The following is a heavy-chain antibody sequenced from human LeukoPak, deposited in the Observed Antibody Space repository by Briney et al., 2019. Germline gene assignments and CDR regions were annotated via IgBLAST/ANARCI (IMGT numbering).Heavy chain of an antibody. CDR1: GFIFSSSA. D-gene: IGHD4-17*01. Sequence: SVKVSCKASGFIFSSSAVQRVRQARGQRLEWIGWIVVGSGNTNYAQNFQERVTITRDMSTSTAYMELSSLRSEDTAVYYCVADCYGDCIDWGQGTLVTVSS. CDR2: IVVGSGNT. J-gene: IGHJ4*02. V-gene: IGHV1-58*01. CDR3: VADCYGDCID.